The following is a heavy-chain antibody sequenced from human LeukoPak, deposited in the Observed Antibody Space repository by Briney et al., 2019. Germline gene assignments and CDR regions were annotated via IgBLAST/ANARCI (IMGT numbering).Heavy chain of an antibody. CDR2: ISYDGSNK. CDR3: AKEISSGDY. D-gene: IGHD6-19*01. V-gene: IGHV3-30*18. Sequence: GGSLRLSCAASGFTFSSYGMHWVRQAPGKGLEWVAVISYDGSNKYYADFVKGRFTISRDNSKNTLYLQMNSLRAEDTAVYYCAKEISSGDYWGQGTLVTVSS. CDR1: GFTFSSYG. J-gene: IGHJ4*02.